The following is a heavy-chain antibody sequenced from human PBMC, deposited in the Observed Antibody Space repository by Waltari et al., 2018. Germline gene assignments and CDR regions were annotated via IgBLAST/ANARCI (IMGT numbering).Heavy chain of an antibody. Sequence: QVQLQQWGAGLLKPSETLSLTCAVYGGSFSGYYWSWIRQPPGKGLEWIGEINHSGSTNYNPSLKSRVTISVDTSKNQFSLKLSSVTAADTAVYYCARGGPRITIFGVVMLAGIDYWGQGTLVTVSS. D-gene: IGHD3-3*01. CDR3: ARGGPRITIFGVVMLAGIDY. CDR2: INHSGST. CDR1: GGSFSGYY. J-gene: IGHJ4*02. V-gene: IGHV4-34*01.